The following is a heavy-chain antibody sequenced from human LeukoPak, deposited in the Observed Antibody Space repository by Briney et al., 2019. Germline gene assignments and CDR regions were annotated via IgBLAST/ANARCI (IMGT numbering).Heavy chain of an antibody. CDR1: GGSISSYY. D-gene: IGHD1-1*01. CDR3: AKQYTTLATYFDY. V-gene: IGHV4-59*08. J-gene: IGHJ4*02. CDR2: IYYSGST. Sequence: SETLSLTCTVSGGSISSYYWSWIRQPPGKGPEWIGYIYYSGSTNYNPSLKSRVTILVDTSKNQFSLKLSSVTAADTAVYYCAKQYTTLATYFDYWGQGTLVTVSS.